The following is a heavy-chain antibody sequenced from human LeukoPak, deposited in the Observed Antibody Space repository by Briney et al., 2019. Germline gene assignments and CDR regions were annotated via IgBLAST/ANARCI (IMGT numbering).Heavy chain of an antibody. Sequence: PSETLSLTCTVSGGSISSSSYYWGWIRQPPGKGLEWIGSIYYSGSTYYNPSLKSRVTISVDTSKNQFSLKLSSVTAADTAVYYCARRDDSRAWEFDYWGQGTLVTVSS. CDR2: IYYSGST. D-gene: IGHD3-22*01. J-gene: IGHJ4*02. CDR1: GGSISSSSYY. V-gene: IGHV4-39*01. CDR3: ARRDDSRAWEFDY.